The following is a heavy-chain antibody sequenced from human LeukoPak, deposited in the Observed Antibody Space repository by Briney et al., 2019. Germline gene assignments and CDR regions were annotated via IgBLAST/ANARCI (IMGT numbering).Heavy chain of an antibody. CDR1: GYTFGTYD. CDR2: TNPNTGNT. Sequence: ASVKVSCKASGYTFGTYDINWVRQATGRGLEWMGWTNPNTGNTGYAQKFQGRVTISSNSAITTAYLELSSLRSEDTAVYFCARVLGGGNSIHFDYWGQGTLVTVPS. J-gene: IGHJ4*02. D-gene: IGHD4-23*01. V-gene: IGHV1-8*03. CDR3: ARVLGGGNSIHFDY.